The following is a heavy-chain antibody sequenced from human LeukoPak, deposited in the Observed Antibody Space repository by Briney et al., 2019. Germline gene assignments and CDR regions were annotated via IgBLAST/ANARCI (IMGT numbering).Heavy chain of an antibody. V-gene: IGHV4-59*01. D-gene: IGHD5-12*01. CDR3: ARGGVTTIAQYAY. J-gene: IGHJ4*02. Sequence: DTLTLTSTVSGGSIITYFRSWIRQPPGKGPEWIGYIFDSGTTNYNPSTNYNPSLKSRVTVSLDTSKNHFSLKLSSVTAADTAVYFCARGGVTTIAQYAYWGQGILVAVSS. CDR1: GGSIITYF. CDR2: IFDSGTTNYNPST.